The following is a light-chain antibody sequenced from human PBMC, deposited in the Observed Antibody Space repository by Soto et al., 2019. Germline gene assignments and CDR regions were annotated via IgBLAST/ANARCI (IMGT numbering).Light chain of an antibody. CDR2: AAS. Sequence: DIQMTQSPSALSVSVGDRVTITCRASQTISTYLNWYQQKPGKAPKLLIYAASTLQSGVPSRFSGSGSGTDFTLTISSLQPEDFATYYCQQSLGIPYTFGQGTRLEIK. J-gene: IGKJ2*01. CDR1: QTISTY. CDR3: QQSLGIPYT. V-gene: IGKV1-39*01.